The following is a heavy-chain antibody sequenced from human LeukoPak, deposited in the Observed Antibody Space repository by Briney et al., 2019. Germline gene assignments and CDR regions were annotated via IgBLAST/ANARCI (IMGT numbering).Heavy chain of an antibody. CDR1: GFTFSDYY. J-gene: IGHJ4*02. CDR3: ARDPDEWSHASDY. V-gene: IGHV3-11*01. CDR2: ISSSGSTI. Sequence: PGGSLRLSCAASGFTFSDYYMSWIRQAPGKGLEWVSYISSSGSTIYYADSVKGRFTISRDNAKNSLYLQMNSLRAEDTAVYYCARDPDEWSHASDYWGQGTLVTVSS. D-gene: IGHD3-3*01.